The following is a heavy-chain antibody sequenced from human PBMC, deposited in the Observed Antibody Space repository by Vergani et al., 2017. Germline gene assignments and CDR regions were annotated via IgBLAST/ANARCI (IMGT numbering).Heavy chain of an antibody. J-gene: IGHJ4*02. CDR2: LDPRGGPP. Sequence: VQLVQSGAEVKKPGTTVKISCKVSGYTLTDYWMHWVRQAPGQGLEWMGLLDPRGGPPTYAEKFEGRVTLTSDTSTSTFYMELRSLRTDDTAVYYCVRPGDGYRNMLTYFLDYWGQGSLVSVSS. CDR1: GYTLTDYW. D-gene: IGHD5-24*01. CDR3: VRPGDGYRNMLTYFLDY. V-gene: IGHV1-46*03.